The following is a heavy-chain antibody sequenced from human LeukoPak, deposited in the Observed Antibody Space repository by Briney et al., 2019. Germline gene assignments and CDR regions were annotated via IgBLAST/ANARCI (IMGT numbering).Heavy chain of an antibody. CDR1: GFIFSSYE. CDR2: ISSSGNTI. D-gene: IGHD2-2*01. CDR3: AREGLPATNDAFDV. Sequence: PGGSLRLSCAASGFIFSSYEMNWVRQAPGKGLEWVSYISSSGNTIYYADSVKGRFTISRDNAKNSLYLQMNSLRAEDTAVYYCAREGLPATNDAFDVWGQGTMVTVSS. V-gene: IGHV3-48*03. J-gene: IGHJ3*01.